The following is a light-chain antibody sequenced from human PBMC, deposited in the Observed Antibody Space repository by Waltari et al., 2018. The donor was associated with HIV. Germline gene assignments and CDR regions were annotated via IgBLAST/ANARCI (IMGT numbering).Light chain of an antibody. Sequence: TQSPATLSLSPGERATLSCRASQTVGSFLAWYQQRPGQAPRLLIYDASNRATDIPGRFSGSGSGTDFTLTISSLEPEDFAVYYCQQRTNWLWTFGQGTMVEIK. CDR1: QTVGSF. CDR2: DAS. V-gene: IGKV3-11*01. CDR3: QQRTNWLWT. J-gene: IGKJ1*01.